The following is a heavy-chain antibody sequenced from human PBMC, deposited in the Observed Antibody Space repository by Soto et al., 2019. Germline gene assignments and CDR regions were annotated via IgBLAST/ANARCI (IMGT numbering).Heavy chain of an antibody. D-gene: IGHD3-10*01. CDR2: ILHDGSSK. Sequence: QVPLVESGGGVVQPGRSLRLACAASGLIFSGYGMHWGRQAPGKGLEWVAVILHDGSSKFYADSVKVRFTISRDNSKDRLYLEMNSLRPEDTAGYFCSEEGVVRGVTYYWGQGTLVSVFS. J-gene: IGHJ4*02. CDR1: GLIFSGYG. V-gene: IGHV3-30*18. CDR3: SEEGVVRGVTYY.